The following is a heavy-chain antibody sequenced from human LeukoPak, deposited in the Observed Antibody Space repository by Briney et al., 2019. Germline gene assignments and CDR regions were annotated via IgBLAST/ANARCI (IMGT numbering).Heavy chain of an antibody. Sequence: GSSVKVSCKASGGTFSSYAISWVRQAPEQGLEWMGGIIPIFGTANYAQKFQGRVTITADESTSTAYMELSSLRSEDTAVYYCARGPSYYYDSSGYSIWGQGTLVTASS. J-gene: IGHJ4*02. V-gene: IGHV1-69*01. CDR2: IIPIFGTA. CDR1: GGTFSSYA. D-gene: IGHD3-22*01. CDR3: ARGPSYYYDSSGYSI.